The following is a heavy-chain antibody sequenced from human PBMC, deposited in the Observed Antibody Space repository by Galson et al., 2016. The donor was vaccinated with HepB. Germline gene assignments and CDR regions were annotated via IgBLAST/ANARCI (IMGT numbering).Heavy chain of an antibody. V-gene: IGHV4-34*01. CDR2: INHGGVT. Sequence: ETLSLTCAMSGGSFSGYCWNWIRQTPGKGLEWIGEINHGGVTTYNAALKSRVTISVDRSLNQVSLTLSALTAADTAMYFCARALYWNHFDHRGQGALVTVSS. J-gene: IGHJ4*02. CDR1: GGSFSGYC. CDR3: ARALYWNHFDH. D-gene: IGHD2/OR15-2a*01.